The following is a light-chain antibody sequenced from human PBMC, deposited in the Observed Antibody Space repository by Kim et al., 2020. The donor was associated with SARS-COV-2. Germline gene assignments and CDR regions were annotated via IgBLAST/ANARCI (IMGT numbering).Light chain of an antibody. CDR1: SGSIDDNY. CDR2: EDD. V-gene: IGLV6-57*04. Sequence: NFMLTQPHSVSESPGKTVTISCTRSSGSIDDNYVQWYQQRPGGVPTTVIYEDDQRPSGVSDRFSGSIDNYSNSASLTISGLRTEDEADYYCQSYNRDNVIFGGGTQLTVL. J-gene: IGLJ2*01. CDR3: QSYNRDNVI.